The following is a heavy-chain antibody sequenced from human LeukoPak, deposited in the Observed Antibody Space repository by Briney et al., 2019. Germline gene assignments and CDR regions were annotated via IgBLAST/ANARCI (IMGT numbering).Heavy chain of an antibody. CDR2: IYYSGST. CDR3: ARMGPPLRGVRYCYYMDV. CDR1: GGSISSYY. D-gene: IGHD3-10*01. J-gene: IGHJ6*03. V-gene: IGHV4-59*01. Sequence: SETLSLTCNVSGGSISSYYWSWIRQPPGKGLEWIGYIYYSGSTNYNPSLKSRVTISVDTSKNQFSLKLTSVTAADTAVYYCARMGPPLRGVRYCYYMDVWGKGTTVTVSS.